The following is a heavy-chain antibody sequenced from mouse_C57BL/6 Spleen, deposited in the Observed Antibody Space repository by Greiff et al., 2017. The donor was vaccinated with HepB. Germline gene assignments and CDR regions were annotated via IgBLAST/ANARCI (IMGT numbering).Heavy chain of an antibody. CDR3: ASTGYYYGSSDWYFDV. Sequence: QVQLQQSGTELVKPGASVKLSCKASGYTFTSYWMHWVKQRPGQGLEWIGNINPSNGGTNYNEKFKSKATLTVDKSSSTAYMQLSSLTSEDSAVYYCASTGYYYGSSDWYFDVWGTGTTVTVSS. D-gene: IGHD1-1*01. J-gene: IGHJ1*03. CDR1: GYTFTSYW. V-gene: IGHV1-53*01. CDR2: INPSNGGT.